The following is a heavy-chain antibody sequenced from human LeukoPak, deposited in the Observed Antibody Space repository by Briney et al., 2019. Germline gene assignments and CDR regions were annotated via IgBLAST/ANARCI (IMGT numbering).Heavy chain of an antibody. CDR2: IHPEGNEK. J-gene: IGHJ4*02. CDR3: ARGDAFSGDH. V-gene: IGHV3-7*04. Sequence: GGSLRLSCAVSGFTFSAYWMHWVRQAPGRGLEWVANIHPEGNEKYHVESVKGRFTISRDNAKNSLFLQMNGLRVEDTAVYYCARGDAFSGDHWGQGTLVTVSS. CDR1: GFTFSAYW.